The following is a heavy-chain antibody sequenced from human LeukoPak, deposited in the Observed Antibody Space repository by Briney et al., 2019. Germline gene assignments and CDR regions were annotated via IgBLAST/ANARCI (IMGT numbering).Heavy chain of an antibody. CDR2: ISSSLSTI. CDR3: VRGPRYSGYDYFDY. Sequence: GGSLRLSCAASGFTFSTYSMNWVRQAPGKGLEWVSYISSSLSTIYYADSVKGRFTISRDNAKNSLYLQMSSLRREDTAVYFCVRGPRYSGYDYFDYWGQGTLVTVSS. D-gene: IGHD5-12*01. J-gene: IGHJ4*02. CDR1: GFTFSTYS. V-gene: IGHV3-48*01.